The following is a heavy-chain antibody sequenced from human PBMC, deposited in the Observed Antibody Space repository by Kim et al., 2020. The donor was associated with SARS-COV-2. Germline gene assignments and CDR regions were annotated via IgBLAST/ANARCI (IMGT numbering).Heavy chain of an antibody. D-gene: IGHD3-22*01. CDR1: GYTFTSYY. Sequence: ASVKVSCKASGYTFTSYYMHWVRQAPGQGLEWMGIINPSGGSTSYAQKFQGRVTMTRDTSTSTVYMELSSLRSEDTAVYYCARDRVYYDSSGVGIYYYYGMDVWGQGTTVTVSS. CDR3: ARDRVYYDSSGVGIYYYYGMDV. V-gene: IGHV1-46*01. J-gene: IGHJ6*02. CDR2: INPSGGST.